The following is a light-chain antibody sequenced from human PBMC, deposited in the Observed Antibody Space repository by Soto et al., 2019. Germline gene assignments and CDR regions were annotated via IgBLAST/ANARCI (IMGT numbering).Light chain of an antibody. Sequence: DIQMTQSPTSLSASVGDRVTITCRASQGIRNFVAWYQQKPGKAPKLLIYAASTLQSGVPSRFSGSGSGTDSTLTIYSLLPEDVATYSCQNYSNVSVFGPGTKVEIK. CDR3: QNYSNVSV. J-gene: IGKJ3*01. V-gene: IGKV1-27*01. CDR2: AAS. CDR1: QGIRNF.